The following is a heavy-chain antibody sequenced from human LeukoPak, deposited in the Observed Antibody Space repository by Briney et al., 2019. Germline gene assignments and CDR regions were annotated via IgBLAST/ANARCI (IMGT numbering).Heavy chain of an antibody. CDR2: ISSGGSTI. Sequence: NPGGSLRLSCAVSGFTFSDYHMSWIRQAPGKGLEWVSYISSGGSTISHADSVKGRFTISRDNAENSLYLQMNSLRADDTAVYFCARAGQQLVPYYFNYWGQGILVTVSS. CDR1: GFTFSDYH. V-gene: IGHV3-11*01. J-gene: IGHJ4*02. CDR3: ARAGQQLVPYYFNY. D-gene: IGHD6-13*01.